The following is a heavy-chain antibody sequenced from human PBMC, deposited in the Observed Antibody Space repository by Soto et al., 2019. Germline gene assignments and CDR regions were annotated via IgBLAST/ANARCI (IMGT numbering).Heavy chain of an antibody. CDR1: GGSTSSGGYS. Sequence: SETLSLTCAVSGGSTSSGGYSWSWIRQPPGKGLEWIGYIYHSGSTYYNPSLKSRVTISVDRSRNQFSLKLSSVTAADTAVYYCARGVDIVVVPAVGTWFDPWGQGTLVTVSS. CDR2: IYHSGST. CDR3: ARGVDIVVVPAVGTWFDP. V-gene: IGHV4-30-2*01. J-gene: IGHJ5*02. D-gene: IGHD2-2*03.